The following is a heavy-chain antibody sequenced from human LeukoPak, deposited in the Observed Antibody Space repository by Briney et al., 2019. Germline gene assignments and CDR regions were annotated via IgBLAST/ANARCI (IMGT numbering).Heavy chain of an antibody. D-gene: IGHD3-10*01. CDR2: INHSGST. CDR3: ARGGSGSYYSIPYYYYGMDV. Sequence: SETPSLTCAVYGGSFSGYYWSWIRQPPGKGLEWIGEINHSGSTNYNPSLKSRVTISVDTSKNQFSLKLSSVTAADTAVYYCARGGSGSYYSIPYYYYGMDVWGKGTTVTVSS. J-gene: IGHJ6*04. V-gene: IGHV4-34*01. CDR1: GGSFSGYY.